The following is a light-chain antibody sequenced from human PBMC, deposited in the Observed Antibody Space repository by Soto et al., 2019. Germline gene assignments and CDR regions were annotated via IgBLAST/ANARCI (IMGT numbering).Light chain of an antibody. CDR3: QKYNSAPPT. Sequence: DIQMTQSPSSLSTSVGDIVTITCRASQAISIYLAWYQQKPGKVPKLLIYAASTLQSGVPSRFSGSGSGTDFTLTISSLQPEDVATYYCQKYNSAPPTFGQGTKVEIK. J-gene: IGKJ1*01. V-gene: IGKV1-27*01. CDR1: QAISIY. CDR2: AAS.